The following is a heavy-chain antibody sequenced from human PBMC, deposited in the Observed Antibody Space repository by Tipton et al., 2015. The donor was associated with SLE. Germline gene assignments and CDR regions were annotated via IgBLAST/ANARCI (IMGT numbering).Heavy chain of an antibody. V-gene: IGHV4-59*07. D-gene: IGHD1-7*01. CDR2: IYYSGST. Sequence: TLSLTCTVSGGSISSYYWSWIRQPPGKGLEWIGYIYYSGSTNYNPSLKSRVTISVDTSKNQFSLKLSSVTVADTAVYYCASTGTTKQGWFDPWGQGTLVTVSS. J-gene: IGHJ5*02. CDR1: GGSISSYY. CDR3: ASTGTTKQGWFDP.